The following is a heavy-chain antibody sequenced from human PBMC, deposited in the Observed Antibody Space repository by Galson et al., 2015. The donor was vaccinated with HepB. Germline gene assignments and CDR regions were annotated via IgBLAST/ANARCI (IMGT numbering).Heavy chain of an antibody. V-gene: IGHV5-51*01. D-gene: IGHD5-18*01. CDR1: GYSFSTYW. J-gene: IGHJ6*03. Sequence: QSGAEVKKPGESLKISCKGSGYSFSTYWIAWVRQMPGKGLECMGIIYPGDSDTRYSPSFQGQVTISADKSISTAYLQWSSLKASDTAMYYCARMDTAMEYYYYMDVWGKGTTVTVSS. CDR3: ARMDTAMEYYYYMDV. CDR2: IYPGDSDT.